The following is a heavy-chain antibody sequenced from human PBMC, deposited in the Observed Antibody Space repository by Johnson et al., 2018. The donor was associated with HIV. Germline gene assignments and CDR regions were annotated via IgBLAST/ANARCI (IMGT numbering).Heavy chain of an antibody. Sequence: VQLVESGGGVARPGGSLRLSCEASGFTFDEYDMSWVRQAPGKGLEWVSGINWNGAIPGSADSVKGRFTMSRDNSNNTLYLQMKRLRPEDTSIYYCAKDDNLGVWYSDAFDVWGQGTVVTVSS. D-gene: IGHD6-19*01. V-gene: IGHV3-20*04. CDR3: AKDDNLGVWYSDAFDV. CDR2: INWNGAIP. CDR1: GFTFDEYD. J-gene: IGHJ3*01.